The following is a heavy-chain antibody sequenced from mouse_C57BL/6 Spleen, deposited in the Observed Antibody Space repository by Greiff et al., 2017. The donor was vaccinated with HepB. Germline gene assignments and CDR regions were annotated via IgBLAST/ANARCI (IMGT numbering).Heavy chain of an antibody. CDR2: IYPGDGDT. Sequence: QVQLKESGPELVKPGASVKISCKASGYAFSSSWMNWVKQRPGKGLEWIGRIYPGDGDTNYNEKFKGKATLTADKSSSTAYMQLSSLTSEDSAVYFYHYYSSSEYFDYWGQGTTLTVSS. J-gene: IGHJ2*01. CDR3: HYYSSSEYFDY. V-gene: IGHV1-82*01. CDR1: GYAFSSSW. D-gene: IGHD1-1*01.